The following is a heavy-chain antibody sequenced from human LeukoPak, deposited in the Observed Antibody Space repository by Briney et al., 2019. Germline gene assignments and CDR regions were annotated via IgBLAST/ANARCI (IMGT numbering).Heavy chain of an antibody. V-gene: IGHV3-48*03. J-gene: IGHJ4*02. CDR1: GFTFSSYE. D-gene: IGHD2-2*01. CDR3: ARDYSSTS. Sequence: GGFLRLSFAASGFTFSSYEMNWVRQAPGKGLEWVSYISSSGSTIYYADSVKGRFTIPRDNAKNSQHLQMNRLRAEDTAVYYCARDYSSTSWGQGTLVTVSS. CDR2: ISSSGSTI.